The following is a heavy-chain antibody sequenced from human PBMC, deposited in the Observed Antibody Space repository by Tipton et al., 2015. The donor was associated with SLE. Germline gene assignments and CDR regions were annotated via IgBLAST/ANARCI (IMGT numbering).Heavy chain of an antibody. Sequence: LRLSCTVSGGSISSYYWSWIRQPPGKGLEWIGYIYYSGSTKYNPSLKSRVTISVDTSKNHFSLKLNSVTAADTAIYYCARRGHYYGLGKMGDYWGQGTLVTVSS. J-gene: IGHJ4*02. CDR1: GGSISSYY. D-gene: IGHD3-10*01. V-gene: IGHV4-59*12. CDR3: ARRGHYYGLGKMGDY. CDR2: IYYSGST.